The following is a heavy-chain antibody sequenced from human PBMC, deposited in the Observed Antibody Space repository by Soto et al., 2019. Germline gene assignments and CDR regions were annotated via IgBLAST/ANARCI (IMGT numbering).Heavy chain of an antibody. CDR3: AKDLYDSSGYVYYFDY. Sequence: PGGSLRLSCAASGFTFSSYAMSWVRQAPGKGLEWVSAISGSGGSTYYADSVKGRFTISRDNSKNTLYLQMNSLRAEDAAVYYCAKDLYDSSGYVYYFDYWGQETLVTVAS. D-gene: IGHD3-22*01. CDR1: GFTFSSYA. V-gene: IGHV3-23*01. J-gene: IGHJ4*02. CDR2: ISGSGGST.